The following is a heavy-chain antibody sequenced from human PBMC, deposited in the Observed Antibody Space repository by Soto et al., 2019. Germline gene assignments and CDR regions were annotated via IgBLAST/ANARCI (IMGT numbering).Heavy chain of an antibody. V-gene: IGHV4-59*08. CDR2: IYYSGST. Sequence: QVQLQESGPGLVKPSETLSLTCTVSGASLSSYYWSWIRQPPGKGLEWIGYIYYSGSTNYNPSLRSRVTISVDTSKHQFSLTLSSVTAADTAVYYCARLWGGSVDYWGQGTLVTVSS. D-gene: IGHD3-16*01. J-gene: IGHJ4*02. CDR1: GASLSSYY. CDR3: ARLWGGSVDY.